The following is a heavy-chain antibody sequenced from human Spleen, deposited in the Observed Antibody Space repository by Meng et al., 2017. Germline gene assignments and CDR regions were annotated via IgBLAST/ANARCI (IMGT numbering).Heavy chain of an antibody. CDR2: INTSGGTI. V-gene: IGHV3-48*04. D-gene: IGHD6-13*01. CDR3: ARNKIGSSQTTDAFDV. CDR1: GFSFDSYS. Sequence: GGSLRLSCVASGFSFDSYSMNWVRQAPGKGLEWISYINTSGGTIFYADSVKGRFTISRDNAKNSLYLQINSLRAEDTAVYYCARNKIGSSQTTDAFDVWGQGTMVTVSS. J-gene: IGHJ3*01.